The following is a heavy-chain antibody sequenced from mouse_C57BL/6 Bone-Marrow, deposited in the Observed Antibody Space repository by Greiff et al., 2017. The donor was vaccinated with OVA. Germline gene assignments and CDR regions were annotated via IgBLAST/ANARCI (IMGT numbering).Heavy chain of an antibody. V-gene: IGHV1-87*01. Sequence: VQLQQSGPELARPWASVKISCQAFYTFSRRVHFASRDTNYWMQRVKKRPGQGLEWIGAFYPGNGDTSYNQKFKGKATLTADKSSSTAYMQLSSLTSEDSAVYYCAIIYYGYDGNAMDYWGQGTSVTVSS. CDR2: GQGLEWIG. D-gene: IGHD2-2*01. J-gene: IGHJ4*01. CDR3: SEDSAVYYCAIIYYGYDGNAMDY. CDR1: YTFSRRVH.